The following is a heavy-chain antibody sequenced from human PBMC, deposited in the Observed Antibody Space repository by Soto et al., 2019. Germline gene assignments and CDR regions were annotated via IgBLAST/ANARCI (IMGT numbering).Heavy chain of an antibody. CDR3: TSVYCGGDCYDAFDI. CDR1: GFTFSGSA. D-gene: IGHD2-21*02. Sequence: GESLKISCAASGFTFSGSAMHWVRQASGKGLEWVDRIRSKANSYASAYAASVKGRFTISRDDSKNTAYLQMNSLKTEDTALYYCTSVYCGGDCYDAFDIWGQGTMVTVSS. J-gene: IGHJ3*02. CDR2: IRSKANSYAS. V-gene: IGHV3-73*01.